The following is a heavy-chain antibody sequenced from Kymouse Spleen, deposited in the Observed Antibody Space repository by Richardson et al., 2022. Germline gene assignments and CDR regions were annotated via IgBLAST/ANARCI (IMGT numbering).Heavy chain of an antibody. CDR1: GFTFSSYW. D-gene: IGHD3-10*01. CDR2: INSDGSST. Sequence: EVQLVESGGGLVQPGGSLRLSCAASGFTFSSYWMHWVRQAPGKGLVWVSRINSDGSSTSYADSVKGRFTISRDNAKNTLYLQMNSLRAEDTAVYYCARDLLWFGELSPYYYYYYGMDVWGQGTTVTVSS. CDR3: ARDLLWFGELSPYYYYYYGMDV. J-gene: IGHJ6*02. V-gene: IGHV3-74*01.